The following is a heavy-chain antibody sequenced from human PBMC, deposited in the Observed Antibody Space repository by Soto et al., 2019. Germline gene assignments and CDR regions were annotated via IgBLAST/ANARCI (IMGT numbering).Heavy chain of an antibody. V-gene: IGHV1-2*02. D-gene: IGHD1-26*01. CDR3: AKGGAIVAAGTRVYLYNAMDV. CDR1: GYTFTGYY. Sequence: QVQLVQSGTEVKRPGDSVKVSCKDSGYTFTGYYVHWVRQAPGQGLEWMGWINPNSGDTYLAQRFQGRVTMMRVTSIGTAEMGMRGVTCDDTAEYYCAKGGAIVAAGTRVYLYNAMDVWGQGTTVTVSS. CDR2: INPNSGDT. J-gene: IGHJ6*02.